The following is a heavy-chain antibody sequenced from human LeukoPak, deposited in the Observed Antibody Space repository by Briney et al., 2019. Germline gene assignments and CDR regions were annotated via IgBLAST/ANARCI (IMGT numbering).Heavy chain of an antibody. Sequence: SETLSLTCTVSGGSISSYYWSWIRQPAGKGLEWIGRIYTSGSTNYNPSLKSRVTISVDTSKNQFSLKLSSVTAADTAVYYCARAVEGHITVVRGGDGGFDIWGQGTMVTVSS. CDR2: IYTSGST. CDR3: ARAVEGHITVVRGGDGGFDI. V-gene: IGHV4-4*07. J-gene: IGHJ3*02. CDR1: GGSISSYY. D-gene: IGHD3-10*01.